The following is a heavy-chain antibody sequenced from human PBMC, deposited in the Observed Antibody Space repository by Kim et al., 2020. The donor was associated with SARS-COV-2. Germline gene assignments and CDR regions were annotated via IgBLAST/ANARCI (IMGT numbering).Heavy chain of an antibody. CDR2: ISGSGGST. D-gene: IGHD2-21*02. V-gene: IGHV3-23*01. CDR3: AKDPRSTAIEWGWFDP. Sequence: GGSLRLSCAASGFTFSSYAMSWVRQAPGKGLEWVSAISGSGGSTYYADSVKGRFTISRDNSKNTLYLQMNSLRAEDTAVYYCAKDPRSTAIEWGWFDPWGQGTLVTVSS. CDR1: GFTFSSYA. J-gene: IGHJ5*02.